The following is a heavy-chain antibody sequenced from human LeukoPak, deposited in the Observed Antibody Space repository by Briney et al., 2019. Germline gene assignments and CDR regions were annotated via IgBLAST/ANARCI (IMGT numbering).Heavy chain of an antibody. J-gene: IGHJ3*02. CDR1: GFTFSNYG. D-gene: IGHD3-10*01. CDR2: IKQDGSEK. Sequence: GGSLRLSCAASGFTFSNYGMHWVRQAPGKGLEWVANIKQDGSEKYYVDSVKGRFTISRDNAKNSLYLQMNSLRAEDTAVYYCAGEGVFLWFGELSQMHAIGIWGQGTMVTASS. CDR3: AGEGVFLWFGELSQMHAIGI. V-gene: IGHV3-7*01.